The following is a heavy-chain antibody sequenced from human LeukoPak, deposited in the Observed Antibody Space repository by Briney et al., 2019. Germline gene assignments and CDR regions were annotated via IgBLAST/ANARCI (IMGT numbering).Heavy chain of an antibody. J-gene: IGHJ5*02. CDR2: IYYSGST. V-gene: IGHV4-59*08. D-gene: IGHD2-15*01. CDR1: GGSISTYY. Sequence: SETLSLTCTVSGGSISTYYWSWIRQPPGKGLEWIGYIYYSGSTNYNPSLKSRVTISVDTSKNQFSLKLSSVTAADTAVYYCARVAKADWFDPWGQGTLVTVSS. CDR3: ARVAKADWFDP.